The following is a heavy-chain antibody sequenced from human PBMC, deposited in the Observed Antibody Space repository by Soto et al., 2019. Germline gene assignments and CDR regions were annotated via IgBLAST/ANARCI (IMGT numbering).Heavy chain of an antibody. CDR3: ARGGGSDTAMVTPYYYGMDV. CDR1: GYSFTSYW. V-gene: IGHV5-51*01. D-gene: IGHD5-18*01. Sequence: GESLKISCKGSGYSFTSYWIGWVRQMPGKGLEWMGIIYPGDSDTRYSPSFQGQVTISADKSISTAYLQWSSLKASDTAMYYCARGGGSDTAMVTPYYYGMDVWRQGTTVTVSS. J-gene: IGHJ6*02. CDR2: IYPGDSDT.